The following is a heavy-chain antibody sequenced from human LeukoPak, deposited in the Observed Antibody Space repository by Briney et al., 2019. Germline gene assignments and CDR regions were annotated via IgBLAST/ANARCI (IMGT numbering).Heavy chain of an antibody. CDR2: ISDSGDAT. Sequence: PGGSLRLSCAASGFTFRNFAMAWVRQAPGKGLEWVSSISDSGDATGYAESVKGRFTISRDNSKGTVWLQMNSLRAEDTAVYYCAKDPRGSSSSVRYYYYMDVWGKGTTVTVSS. D-gene: IGHD6-6*01. J-gene: IGHJ6*03. CDR1: GFTFRNFA. CDR3: AKDPRGSSSSVRYYYYMDV. V-gene: IGHV3-23*01.